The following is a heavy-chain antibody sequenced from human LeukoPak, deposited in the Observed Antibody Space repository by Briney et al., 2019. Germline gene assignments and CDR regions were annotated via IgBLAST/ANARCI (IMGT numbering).Heavy chain of an antibody. CDR2: ISSSGNII. V-gene: IGHV3-11*01. CDR3: ARGYHDNPFDY. CDR1: GFIFSDYY. J-gene: IGHJ4*02. Sequence: GGSLRLSCAASGFIFSDYYLTWIRQAPGKGLGWVSYISSSGNIIYYADSVKGRFTISRDNAKNSLYLQMNSLRADDTAIYYRARGYHDNPFDYWGQGTLVTVSS. D-gene: IGHD3-22*01.